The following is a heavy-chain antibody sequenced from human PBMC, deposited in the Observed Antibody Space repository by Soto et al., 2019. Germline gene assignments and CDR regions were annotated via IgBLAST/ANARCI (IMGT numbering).Heavy chain of an antibody. D-gene: IGHD2-8*01. CDR2: IYYSGST. Sequence: SETLSLTCTVSGGSISSGGYYWSWIRQHPGKGLEWIGYIYYSGSTYYNPSLKSRVTISVDTSKNQFSLKLSSVTAADTAVYYCASLNPNKSYGMDVWGQGTTITASS. CDR3: ASLNPNKSYGMDV. J-gene: IGHJ6*02. V-gene: IGHV4-31*03. CDR1: GGSISSGGYY.